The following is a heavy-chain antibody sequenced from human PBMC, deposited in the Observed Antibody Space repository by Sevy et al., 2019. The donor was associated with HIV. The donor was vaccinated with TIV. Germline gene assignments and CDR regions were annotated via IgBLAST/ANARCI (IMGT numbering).Heavy chain of an antibody. J-gene: IGHJ4*02. D-gene: IGHD2-2*02. CDR3: ARQSLLSEGYCSSTSCYIGFEY. CDR1: GGSISSSSYY. V-gene: IGHV4-39*01. CDR2: IYYSGST. Sequence: SETLSLTCTVSGGSISSSSYYWGWIRQPPGKGLEWIGSIYYSGSTYYNPSLKSRVTISVDTSKNQFSLKLSSVTAADTAVYYCARQSLLSEGYCSSTSCYIGFEYWGQGTLVTVSS.